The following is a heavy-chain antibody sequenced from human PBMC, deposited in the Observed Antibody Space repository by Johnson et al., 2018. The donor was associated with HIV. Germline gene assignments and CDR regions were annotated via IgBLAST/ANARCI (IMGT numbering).Heavy chain of an antibody. CDR2: IWYDGSNK. CDR1: GFTFSSSG. D-gene: IGHD3-22*01. CDR3: AKDTVGSSGYYGGAFDI. J-gene: IGHJ3*02. V-gene: IGHV3-33*06. Sequence: QVQLVESGGGVVQPGRSLRLSCAASGFTFSSSGMHWVRQAPGKGLAWVAVIWYDGSNKYYADSVKGRFTISGDNSKNTLSLQMNSLRAEDTAVYYCAKDTVGSSGYYGGAFDIWGQGTMVTVSS.